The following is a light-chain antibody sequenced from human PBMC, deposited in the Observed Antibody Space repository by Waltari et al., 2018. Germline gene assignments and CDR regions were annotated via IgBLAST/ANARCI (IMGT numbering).Light chain of an antibody. Sequence: QSALTQPASVSGSPGQSITISCTGTSRDGGSYNLVSWYQHHPGKAPQLMIYEGSKRPSGVSNRFSGSKSDNMASLTISGLQAEDEADYYCCSYGGSSSNWVFGGGTKLTVL. V-gene: IGLV2-23*01. J-gene: IGLJ3*02. CDR3: CSYGGSSSNWV. CDR1: SRDGGSYNL. CDR2: EGS.